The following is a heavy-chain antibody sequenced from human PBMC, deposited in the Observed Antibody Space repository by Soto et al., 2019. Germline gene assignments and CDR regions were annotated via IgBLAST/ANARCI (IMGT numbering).Heavy chain of an antibody. J-gene: IGHJ6*03. CDR3: AGTTSLQSYYMHF. D-gene: IGHD1-7*01. CDR2: TYYRSRWYN. V-gene: IGHV6-1*01. CDR1: GDSVSSSSAA. Sequence: PSQTLSLTCATSGDSVSSSSAAWNWIRQSPSRGLEWLGRTYYRSRWYNDYAVSVKSRITVNPDTSKNQFSLHLNSVTPEDTAVYYCAGTTSLQSYYMHFWDKAITVTLSS.